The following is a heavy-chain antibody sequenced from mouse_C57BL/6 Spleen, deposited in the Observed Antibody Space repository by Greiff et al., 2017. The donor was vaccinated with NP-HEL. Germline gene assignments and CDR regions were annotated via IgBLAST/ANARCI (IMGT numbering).Heavy chain of an antibody. V-gene: IGHV6-3*01. CDR3: TGFSTMDY. CDR2: IRLKSDNYAT. Sequence: EVKVEESGGGLVQPGGSMKLSCVASGFTFSNYWMNWVRQSPEKGLEWVAQIRLKSDNYATHYAESVKGRFTISRDDSKRSVYRQMNNLRAEDTGIYYCTGFSTMDYWGQGTTLTVST. D-gene: IGHD2-1*01. J-gene: IGHJ2*01. CDR1: GFTFSNYW.